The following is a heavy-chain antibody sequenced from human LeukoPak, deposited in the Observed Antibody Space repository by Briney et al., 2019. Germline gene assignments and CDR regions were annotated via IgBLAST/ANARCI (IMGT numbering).Heavy chain of an antibody. D-gene: IGHD1-7*01. CDR2: IYHSGST. Sequence: SETLSLTCAVSGYSISSGYYWGWIRQPPGKGLEWIGRIYHSGSTNYNPSLKSRVTISVDTSKNQFSLKLSSVTAADTAVYYCARTYNWNYDYWGQGTQVTVSS. V-gene: IGHV4-38-2*01. CDR3: ARTYNWNYDY. CDR1: GYSISSGYY. J-gene: IGHJ4*02.